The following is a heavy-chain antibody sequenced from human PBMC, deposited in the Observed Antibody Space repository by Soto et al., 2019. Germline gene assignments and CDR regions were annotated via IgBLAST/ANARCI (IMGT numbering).Heavy chain of an antibody. Sequence: SVKVSCKASGGTFSSYTISWVRQAPGQGLEWMGRIIPILGIANYAQKFQGRVTITADKSTSTAYMELSSLRSEDTAVYYFARDGYCSGGSCYSWFDPWGQGTLVTVSS. D-gene: IGHD2-15*01. CDR1: GGTFSSYT. V-gene: IGHV1-69*04. J-gene: IGHJ5*02. CDR2: IIPILGIA. CDR3: ARDGYCSGGSCYSWFDP.